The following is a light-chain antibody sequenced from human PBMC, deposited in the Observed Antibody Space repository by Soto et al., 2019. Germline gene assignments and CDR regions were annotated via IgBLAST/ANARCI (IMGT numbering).Light chain of an antibody. Sequence: EIVMTQAPATLSVSPGERATLSCRATQSVSSNLAWYQQKPGHAPRLLIYGASTRATGIPARFSGSGCGTEFSITNSSLQYEDFAVYYCRQYNNWPPYTFGQGTKLEIK. J-gene: IGKJ2*01. CDR2: GAS. CDR1: QSVSSN. V-gene: IGKV3D-15*01. CDR3: RQYNNWPPYT.